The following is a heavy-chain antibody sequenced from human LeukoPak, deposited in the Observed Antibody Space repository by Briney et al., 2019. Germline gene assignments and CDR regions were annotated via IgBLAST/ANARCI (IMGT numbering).Heavy chain of an antibody. CDR2: INHSGST. V-gene: IGHV4-34*01. J-gene: IGHJ6*02. CDR1: GGSFSGYY. D-gene: IGHD3-3*01. Sequence: KTSETLSLTCAVYGGSFSGYYWSWIRQPPGKGLEWIGEINHSGSTNYNPSLKSRVTISADTSKNQFSLKLSSVTAADTAVYYCASTGSYDFWSGYYFGRKATNYYYGMDVWGQGTTVTVSS. CDR3: ASTGSYDFWSGYYFGRKATNYYYGMDV.